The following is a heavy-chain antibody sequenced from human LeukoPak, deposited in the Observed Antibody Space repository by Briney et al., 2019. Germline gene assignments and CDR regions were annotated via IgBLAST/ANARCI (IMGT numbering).Heavy chain of an antibody. CDR3: ARVSYDVCNGYLSHSMDV. Sequence: SETLSLTCTVSGGSISGHYWTWIRQPPGKGLKWLGYVHYSGSTYYHPSLKSRVTTSLDTSKNQFSLELSSVIAADTAVYYCARVSYDVCNGYLSHSMDVWGKGTTVFVSS. D-gene: IGHD3-3*01. CDR2: VHYSGST. J-gene: IGHJ6*03. CDR1: GGSISGHY. V-gene: IGHV4-59*11.